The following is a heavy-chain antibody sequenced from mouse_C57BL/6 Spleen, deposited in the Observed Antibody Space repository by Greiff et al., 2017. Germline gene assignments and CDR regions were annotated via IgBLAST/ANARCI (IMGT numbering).Heavy chain of an antibody. J-gene: IGHJ2*01. CDR3: ARDRLGPPDY. D-gene: IGHD3-1*01. Sequence: VQLQQSGPGLVKPSQSLSLTCSVTGYSITSGYYWNWIRQFPGNKLEWMGYISYDGSNNYNPSLKNRISITRDPSKNQFFLKLNSVTTEDTATYYCARDRLGPPDYWGQGTTLTVSS. V-gene: IGHV3-6*01. CDR2: ISYDGSN. CDR1: GYSITSGYY.